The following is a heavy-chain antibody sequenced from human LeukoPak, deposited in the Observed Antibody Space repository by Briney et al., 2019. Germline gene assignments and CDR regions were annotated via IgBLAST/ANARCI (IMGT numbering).Heavy chain of an antibody. V-gene: IGHV1-2*02. CDR1: GYTFTAHY. CDR2: INHNSGGT. Sequence: ASVKVSCKASGYTFTAHYLHWVRQAPGQGLEWMAWINHNSGGTKYAEKFQGRVTMTRDTSISTAYMELSRLRSDDTAVYYCAGGPRIAARRGAFDIWGQGTMVTVSS. CDR3: AGGPRIAARRGAFDI. D-gene: IGHD6-6*01. J-gene: IGHJ3*02.